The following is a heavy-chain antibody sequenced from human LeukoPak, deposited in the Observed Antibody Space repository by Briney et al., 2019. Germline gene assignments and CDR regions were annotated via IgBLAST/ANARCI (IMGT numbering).Heavy chain of an antibody. Sequence: ASVKVSCKASGYTFTSYGISWVRQAPGQGLEWMGWISAYNGNTNYAQKLQGRVTMTPDTSTSTAYMELRSLRSDDTAVYYCARRGYYDILTGYYNSYYYYGMDVWGQGTTVTVSS. CDR3: ARRGYYDILTGYYNSYYYYGMDV. V-gene: IGHV1-18*01. CDR2: ISAYNGNT. J-gene: IGHJ6*02. D-gene: IGHD3-9*01. CDR1: GYTFTSYG.